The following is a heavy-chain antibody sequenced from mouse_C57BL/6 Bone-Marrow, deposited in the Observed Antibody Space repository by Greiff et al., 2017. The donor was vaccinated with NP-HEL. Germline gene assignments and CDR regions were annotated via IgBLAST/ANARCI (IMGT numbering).Heavy chain of an antibody. CDR1: GYAFTNYL. J-gene: IGHJ4*01. CDR3: ARGYYYAMDY. CDR2: INPGSGGT. V-gene: IGHV1-54*01. Sequence: VQLVESGAELVRPGPSVKVSCKASGYAFTNYLIEWVKQRPGQGLEWIGVINPGSGGTNYNEKFKGKATLTADKSSSTAYMQLSSLTSEDSAVYFCARGYYYAMDYWGQGTSVTVSS.